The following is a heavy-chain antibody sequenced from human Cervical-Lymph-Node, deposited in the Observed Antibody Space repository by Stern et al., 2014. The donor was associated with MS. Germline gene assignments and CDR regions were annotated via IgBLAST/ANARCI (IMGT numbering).Heavy chain of an antibody. CDR2: IFDSGSSYYSETT. Sequence: QVQLQESGPGLVKPSQTLSLTCTVSGASISGGGYYWSWIRQHPEKGLEWIGYIFDSGSSYYSETTYYNPSLTSRVTISVDTSKNQFSLKLSSVTAADTAVYYCARGWTSGGLFDSWGQGTLVTVSS. V-gene: IGHV4-31*03. D-gene: IGHD3-16*01. J-gene: IGHJ4*02. CDR3: ARGWTSGGLFDS. CDR1: GASISGGGYY.